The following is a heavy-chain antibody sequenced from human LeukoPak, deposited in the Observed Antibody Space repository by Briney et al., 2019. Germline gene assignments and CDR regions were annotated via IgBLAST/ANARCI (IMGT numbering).Heavy chain of an antibody. Sequence: GGSLRLSCAASGFTFSSYAMNWVRQAPGKGLEWVSGISGSGSNTYYADSVMGRFTISRDNSKNTLYLQMNSLRAEDTAVYYCAKDVLSGTYYYFDQWGQGTLATVSS. J-gene: IGHJ4*02. CDR3: AKDVLSGTYYYFDQ. CDR2: ISGSGSNT. CDR1: GFTFSSYA. V-gene: IGHV3-23*01. D-gene: IGHD1-26*01.